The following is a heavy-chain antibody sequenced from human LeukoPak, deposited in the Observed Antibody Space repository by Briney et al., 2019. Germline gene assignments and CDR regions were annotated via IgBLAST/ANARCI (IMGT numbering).Heavy chain of an antibody. V-gene: IGHV3-23*01. CDR1: GFTFSSYA. Sequence: GGSLRLSCASSGFTFSSYAMSWVRQAPGKGLEWVSGINGRGVMTFYADAVKGRFTVSRDNFKNVLYLQMNSLRVEDTALYFCAEDFYYDSSEYWVNYFDDWGQGILVTVSS. J-gene: IGHJ4*02. CDR2: INGRGVMT. CDR3: AEDFYYDSSEYWVNYFDD. D-gene: IGHD3-22*01.